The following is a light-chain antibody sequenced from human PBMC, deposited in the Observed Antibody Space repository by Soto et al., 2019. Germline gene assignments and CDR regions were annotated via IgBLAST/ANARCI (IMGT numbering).Light chain of an antibody. Sequence: QSVLTQSPSVSAAPGQKVTISCSGSSSNIGNNYVSWYQQLPGTAPKLLIYDNDKRPSGIPDRFSASKSGTSATLGITGLQTGDEADYYCEAWDSSLSAGVFGGGTKLTVL. CDR2: DND. CDR1: SSNIGNNY. V-gene: IGLV1-51*01. CDR3: EAWDSSLSAGV. J-gene: IGLJ3*02.